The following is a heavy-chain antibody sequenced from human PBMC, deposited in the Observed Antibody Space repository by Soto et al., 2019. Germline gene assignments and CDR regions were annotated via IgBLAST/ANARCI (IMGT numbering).Heavy chain of an antibody. Sequence: QVQLVGSGGGVVQPGRSLRLSCAASGFTFSSYGMHWVRQAPGKGLEWVAIIWYDGSNNYYAESVKGRFTISRDNSKNTLYLQMNSLRAEETAVYYCARDKAGYNSGWYFYGMDVWGQGTTVTVSS. D-gene: IGHD6-19*01. V-gene: IGHV3-33*01. CDR3: ARDKAGYNSGWYFYGMDV. CDR1: GFTFSSYG. CDR2: IWYDGSNN. J-gene: IGHJ6*02.